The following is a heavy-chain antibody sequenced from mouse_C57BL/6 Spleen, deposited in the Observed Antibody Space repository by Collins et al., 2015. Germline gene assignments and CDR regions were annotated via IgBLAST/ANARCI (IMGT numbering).Heavy chain of an antibody. V-gene: IGHV3-2*02. J-gene: IGHJ1*01. CDR3: ARRDYYGSNPYWYFDV. Sequence: DVQLQESGPGLVKPSQSLSLTCTVTGYSITSDYAWNWIRQFPGNKLEWMGYISYSGSTSYNPSLKSRISITRDTSKNQFFLQLNSVTTEDTATYYCARRDYYGSNPYWYFDVWGAGTTVTVSS. D-gene: IGHD1-1*01. CDR1: GYSITSDYA. CDR2: ISYSGST.